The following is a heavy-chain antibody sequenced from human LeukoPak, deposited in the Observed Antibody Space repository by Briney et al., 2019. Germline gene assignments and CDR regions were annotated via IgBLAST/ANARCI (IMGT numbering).Heavy chain of an antibody. CDR3: AKDLGRYRNNYFDY. D-gene: IGHD1-26*01. V-gene: IGHV3-23*01. CDR1: GFTFNSYA. Sequence: GGSLRLSCAASGFTFNSYAMSWVRQAPEKGLERVATISGSGGGTYYADSVKGRFTISRDDSKNTLYLQMNSLRAEDTAVYYCAKDLGRYRNNYFDYWGQGTLVTVSS. J-gene: IGHJ4*02. CDR2: ISGSGGGT.